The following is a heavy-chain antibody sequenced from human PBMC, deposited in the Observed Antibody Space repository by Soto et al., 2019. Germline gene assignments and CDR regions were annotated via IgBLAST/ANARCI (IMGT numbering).Heavy chain of an antibody. Sequence: EVPLVVSGGGLVQPGGSLRLSCAASGFTVSSNFMSWVRQAPGKGLEWVSIIYSDGSTYYADSVKGRFTISRDNSKNTLYLQMNSLRADDTAVYYCASRRNPYGAYDYWGQGTLVTVSS. CDR3: ASRRNPYGAYDY. CDR1: GFTVSSNF. J-gene: IGHJ4*02. V-gene: IGHV3-66*01. D-gene: IGHD4-17*01. CDR2: IYSDGST.